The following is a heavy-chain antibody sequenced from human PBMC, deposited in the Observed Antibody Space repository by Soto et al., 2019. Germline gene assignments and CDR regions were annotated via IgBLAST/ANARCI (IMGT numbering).Heavy chain of an antibody. Sequence: TSETLSLTCTVSGDSMTSGDYSWSWIRQPPGEGLEWLGYIYRTGNTHYSPSLKSRVSISQDRSKNQFSLELTSVTAADTAVYYCARGDYQYSIDYWGQGTLVTVSS. V-gene: IGHV4-30-2*01. D-gene: IGHD2-2*01. CDR2: IYRTGNT. CDR3: ARGDYQYSIDY. CDR1: GDSMTSGDYS. J-gene: IGHJ4*02.